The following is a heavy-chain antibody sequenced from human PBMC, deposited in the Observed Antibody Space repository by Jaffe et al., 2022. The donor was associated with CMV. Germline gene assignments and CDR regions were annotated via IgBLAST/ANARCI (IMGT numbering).Heavy chain of an antibody. D-gene: IGHD3-9*01. J-gene: IGHJ6*02. Sequence: QLQLVESGGGVVQPGGSLRLSCAASGFTFSSYGMHWVRQAPGKGLEWVAVIWFGGSNEYYVDSVRGRFTISRDDSKNTLHLQMNSLRAEDTALYYCAREGGGRPVGTGKYGMDVWGQGTTVTVSS. V-gene: IGHV3-33*01. CDR3: AREGGGRPVGTGKYGMDV. CDR1: GFTFSSYG. CDR2: IWFGGSNE.